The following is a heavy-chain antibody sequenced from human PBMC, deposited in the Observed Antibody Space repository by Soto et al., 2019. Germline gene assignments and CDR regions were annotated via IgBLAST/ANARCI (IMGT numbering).Heavy chain of an antibody. J-gene: IGHJ4*01. V-gene: IGHV1-2*02. CDR1: GYPFSENH. CDR2: LNPYSGAT. Sequence: QVQLVQSGADVRKTGASVKVSCKASGYPFSENHIHWVRQAPGQGLEWMGWLNPYSGATKYAPKVQGRVTMTRDTSISASYMEVNGLKSDDTAFYYCATARRGTVSLLADWGQGTLVTVSS. CDR3: ATARRGTVSLLAD. D-gene: IGHD4-4*01.